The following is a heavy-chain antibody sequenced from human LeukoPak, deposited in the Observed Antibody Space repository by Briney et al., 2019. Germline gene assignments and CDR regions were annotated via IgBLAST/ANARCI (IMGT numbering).Heavy chain of an antibody. Sequence: SQTLSLTCAISGDSVWSNSVTRNWIRQTPSRGLEWLGRTYYRSTWYNDYAVSVRGRITVNPDTSKNQFSLHLNSVTPEDTAVYYCARRLTQYDCFDPWGQGILVTVSS. V-gene: IGHV6-1*01. CDR2: TYYRSTWYN. D-gene: IGHD2-2*01. CDR3: ARRLTQYDCFDP. J-gene: IGHJ5*02. CDR1: GDSVWSNSVT.